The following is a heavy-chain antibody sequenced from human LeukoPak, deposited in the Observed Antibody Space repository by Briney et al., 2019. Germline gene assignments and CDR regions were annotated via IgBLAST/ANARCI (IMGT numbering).Heavy chain of an antibody. V-gene: IGHV4-39*06. CDR1: GGSISNYY. D-gene: IGHD5-18*01. J-gene: IGHJ3*02. CDR3: AGQRGYSYKRGAFDI. CDR2: IYYSGST. Sequence: SETLSLTCTVSGGSISNYYWGWIRQPPGEGLEWIGSIYYSGSTYYNSSLQSRVTISVHMSNNQFALKLSSVTAADTAVYYCAGQRGYSYKRGAFDIWGQGTMVTVSS.